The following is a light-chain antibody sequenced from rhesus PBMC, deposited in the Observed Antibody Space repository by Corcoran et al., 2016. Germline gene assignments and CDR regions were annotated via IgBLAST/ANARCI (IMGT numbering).Light chain of an antibody. CDR3: QQGYSYPYS. CDR2: RAS. J-gene: IGKJ2*01. V-gene: IGKV1S9*01. Sequence: DIQMTQSPSSLSASVGDRVTITCQASQSLSNYLNWYQPKPGKIPKLLIYRASSLQSGIPSRFSGSGSGTDFTLTISSLQPEDFATYYCQQGYSYPYSFGQGTKVEIK. CDR1: QSLSNY.